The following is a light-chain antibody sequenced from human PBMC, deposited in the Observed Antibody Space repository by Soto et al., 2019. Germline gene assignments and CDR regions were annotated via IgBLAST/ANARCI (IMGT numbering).Light chain of an antibody. CDR3: QKSSMTPWT. Sequence: DIQMTQSPSTLSASVGDRVTIARRASQSISSWLAWYQQKPGKATKILIYAEYTLENGVKPRFSGSGSGTDFTLTISSMQPDEYATYYCQKSSMTPWTFGQGTKVAI. J-gene: IGKJ1*01. V-gene: IGKV1-5*01. CDR1: QSISSW. CDR2: AEY.